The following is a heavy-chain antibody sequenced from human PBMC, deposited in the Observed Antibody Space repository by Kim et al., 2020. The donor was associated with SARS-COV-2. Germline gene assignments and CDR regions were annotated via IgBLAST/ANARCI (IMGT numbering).Heavy chain of an antibody. J-gene: IGHJ4*02. D-gene: IGHD4-17*01. Sequence: AAPVKGRFTISRDNPKKPLYLQMNSLRAEDTAVYYCAKDSRAYGEYVFDSWGQGTLVTVSS. V-gene: IGHV3-30*02. CDR3: AKDSRAYGEYVFDS.